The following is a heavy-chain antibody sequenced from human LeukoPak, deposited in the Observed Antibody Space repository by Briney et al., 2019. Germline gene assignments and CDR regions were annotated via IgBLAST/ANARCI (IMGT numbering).Heavy chain of an antibody. D-gene: IGHD3-22*01. J-gene: IGHJ4*02. Sequence: GGSLRLSCAASGFTFSTYWMHWVRQVPGKGLVWVSHIKGDGSGTEYADSVKGRFTISRDNAKNTLYMQMNSLRAEDTAVYYCTSGAYYNDYWGQGTLVTVSS. CDR2: IKGDGSGT. CDR3: TSGAYYNDY. V-gene: IGHV3-74*03. CDR1: GFTFSTYW.